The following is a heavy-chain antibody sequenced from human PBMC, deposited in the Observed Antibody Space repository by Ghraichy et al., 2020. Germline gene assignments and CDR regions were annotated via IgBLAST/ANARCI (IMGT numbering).Heavy chain of an antibody. CDR3: ARIAAAIEYHYYFDY. CDR2: IIPIFGTA. J-gene: IGHJ4*02. Sequence: SVKVSCKASGGTFSSYAISWVRQAPGQGLEWMGGIIPIFGTANYAQKFQGRVTITADESTSTAYMELSSLRSEDTAVYYCARIAAAIEYHYYFDYWGQGTLVTVSS. D-gene: IGHD6-13*01. CDR1: GGTFSSYA. V-gene: IGHV1-69*13.